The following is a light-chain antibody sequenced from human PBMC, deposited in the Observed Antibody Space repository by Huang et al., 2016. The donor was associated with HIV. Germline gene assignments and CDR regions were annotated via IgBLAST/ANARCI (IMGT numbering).Light chain of an antibody. CDR3: QQYHEWPPIT. CDR1: EDVGNK. CDR2: GAS. Sequence: EIVMTQSPATLSVSVGQGVNLSCRASEDVGNKLAWYQQRPGQAPTLLIYGASTSARNTPDRFSGGGSGTQFTLTISSLQSEDFAVYYCQQYHEWPPITFGQGTRLDIK. V-gene: IGKV3-15*01. J-gene: IGKJ5*01.